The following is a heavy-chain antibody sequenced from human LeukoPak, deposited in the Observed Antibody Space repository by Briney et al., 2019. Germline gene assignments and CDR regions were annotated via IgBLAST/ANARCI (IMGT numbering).Heavy chain of an antibody. CDR1: GGSFSGYY. CDR2: INHSGST. D-gene: IGHD6-13*01. V-gene: IGHV4-34*01. Sequence: SETLSLTCAVYGGSFSGYYWSWIRQPPGKGLEWIGEINHSGSTNYNPSLKSRVTISVDTSKNQFSLKLSSVTAADTAVYYCARHPRTVSSWQTYYYYYMDVWGKGTTVTISS. CDR3: ARHPRTVSSWQTYYYYYMDV. J-gene: IGHJ6*03.